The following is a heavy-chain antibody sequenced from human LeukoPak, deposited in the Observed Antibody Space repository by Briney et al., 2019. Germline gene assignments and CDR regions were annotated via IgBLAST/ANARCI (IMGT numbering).Heavy chain of an antibody. CDR1: GFTVSSNY. CDR3: ARWRGYCSSTSCQGYYMDV. Sequence: GGSLRLSCAASGFTVSSNYMSWVRQAPGKGLEWVSVISGSGGSTYYADSVKGRFTISRDNSKNSLYLQMNSLRAEDTAVYYCARWRGYCSSTSCQGYYMDVWGKGTTVTVSS. CDR2: ISGSGGST. J-gene: IGHJ6*03. V-gene: IGHV3-66*01. D-gene: IGHD2-2*01.